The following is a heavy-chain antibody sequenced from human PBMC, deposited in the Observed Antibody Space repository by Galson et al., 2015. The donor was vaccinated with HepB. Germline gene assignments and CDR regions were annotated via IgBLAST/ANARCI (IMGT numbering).Heavy chain of an antibody. J-gene: IGHJ3*02. CDR2: ISSSSSYI. CDR1: GFTFSSYS. V-gene: IGHV3-21*01. Sequence: SLRLSCAASGFTFSSYSMNWVRQAPGKGLEWVSSISSSSSYIYYADSVKGRFTISRDNAKNSLYLQMNSLRAEDTAVYYCAREIVVVPAANSVGAFDIWGQGTMVTVSS. CDR3: AREIVVVPAANSVGAFDI. D-gene: IGHD2-2*01.